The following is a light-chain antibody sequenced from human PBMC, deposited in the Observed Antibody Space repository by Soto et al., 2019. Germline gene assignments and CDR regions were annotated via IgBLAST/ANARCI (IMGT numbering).Light chain of an antibody. J-gene: IGLJ3*02. CDR1: SGDVGGYYY. V-gene: IGLV2-14*01. Sequence: QSALTQPASVSGSPGQSITISCTGTSGDVGGYYYVSWYQQHPGTAPKLKIYDVSSRPSGVSDRFSGSKSGNTASLTISGLQAEDEADYYCSSYTSSSTEVFGGGTKLTVL. CDR3: SSYTSSSTEV. CDR2: DVS.